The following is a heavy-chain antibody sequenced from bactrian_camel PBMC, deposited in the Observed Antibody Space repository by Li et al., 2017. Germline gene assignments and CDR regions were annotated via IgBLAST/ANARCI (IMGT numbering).Heavy chain of an antibody. CDR1: GHIGRMYC. D-gene: IGHD1*01. CDR2: LASDGST. J-gene: IGHJ4*01. V-gene: IGHV3S53*01. Sequence: HVQLVESGGGSVQPGGSLRLSCGSSSGHIGRMYCMAWFRLAPGKEREGVVALASDGSTWYADSVTGRVTISKDLAKNTIGLHMVGLKPEDTAMYYCAADFRRRRAPRLTDVLDLAYKGRGTQVTVS.